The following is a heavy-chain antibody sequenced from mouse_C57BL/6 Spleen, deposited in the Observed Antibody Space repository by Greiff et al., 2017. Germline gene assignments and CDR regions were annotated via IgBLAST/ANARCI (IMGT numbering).Heavy chain of an antibody. V-gene: IGHV7-3*01. Sequence: EVKLMESGGGLVQPGGSLSLSCAASGFTFTDYYMSWVRQPPGKALEWLGFIRNKANGYTTEYSASVKGLFTISRDNSQSILYLQMNALRAEDSATYCCASSTGYYDWYFDVWGTGTTVTGSS. CDR1: GFTFTDYY. D-gene: IGHD2-3*01. J-gene: IGHJ1*03. CDR2: IRNKANGYTT. CDR3: ASSTGYYDWYFDV.